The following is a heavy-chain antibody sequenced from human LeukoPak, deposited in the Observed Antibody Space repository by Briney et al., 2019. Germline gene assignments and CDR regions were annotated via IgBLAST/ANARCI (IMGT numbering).Heavy chain of an antibody. J-gene: IGHJ4*02. CDR3: ARARTPLKIAVAAYFDY. Sequence: ASVKVSCKASGYTFTSYGISWVRQAPGQGLEWMGWISAYNGNTNYAQKLQGRVTMTTDTSTSTAYMELRSLRSDDTAVYYCARARTPLKIAVAAYFDYWGQGTLVTVSS. CDR1: GYTFTSYG. D-gene: IGHD6-19*01. CDR2: ISAYNGNT. V-gene: IGHV1-18*01.